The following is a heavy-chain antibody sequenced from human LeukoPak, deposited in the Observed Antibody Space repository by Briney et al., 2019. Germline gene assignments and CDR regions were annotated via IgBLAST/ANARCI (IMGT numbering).Heavy chain of an antibody. CDR2: IKRDGSEK. Sequence: GGSLRLSCAASGFTFSSYWMSWVRQAPGKGLEWVANIKRDGSEKYYVDSVKSRFTISRDNAKNSLYLQMNSLRAEDTAVYYCAAGGRYSSGWWGYFDYWGQGTLVTVSS. CDR3: AAGGRYSSGWWGYFDY. V-gene: IGHV3-7*03. D-gene: IGHD6-19*01. J-gene: IGHJ4*02. CDR1: GFTFSSYW.